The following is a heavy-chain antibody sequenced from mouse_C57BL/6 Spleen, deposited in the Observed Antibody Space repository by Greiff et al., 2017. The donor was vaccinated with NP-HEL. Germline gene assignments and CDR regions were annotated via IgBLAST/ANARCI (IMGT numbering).Heavy chain of an antibody. J-gene: IGHJ4*01. CDR2: ISSGSSTI. CDR3: ARGLLYGAMDY. Sequence: EVKVEESGGGLVKPGGSLKLSCAASGFTFSDYGMHWVRQAPEKGLEWVAYISSGSSTIYYADTVKGRFTISRDNAKNTLFLQMTSLRSEDTAMYYCARGLLYGAMDYWGQGTSVTVAS. V-gene: IGHV5-17*01. CDR1: GFTFSDYG. D-gene: IGHD1-1*01.